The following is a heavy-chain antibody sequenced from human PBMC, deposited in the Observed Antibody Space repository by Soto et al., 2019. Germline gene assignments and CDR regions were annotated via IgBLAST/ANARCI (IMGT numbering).Heavy chain of an antibody. CDR1: GGSISSSSYF. Sequence: QLQLQESGPGLVKPSETLSLTCTVSGGSISSSSYFWGWIRQPPGKGLEWIGTPYFSGITYYNPSLKSRVTISVDTSKTHLSLNLSSVTAADTAVYYCARTKGGYCGGGTCHHDYWGQGTLVTVSS. J-gene: IGHJ4*02. CDR3: ARTKGGYCGGGTCHHDY. V-gene: IGHV4-39*02. CDR2: PYFSGIT. D-gene: IGHD2-15*01.